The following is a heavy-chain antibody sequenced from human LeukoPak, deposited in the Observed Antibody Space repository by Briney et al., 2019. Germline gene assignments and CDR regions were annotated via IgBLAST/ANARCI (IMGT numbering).Heavy chain of an antibody. J-gene: IGHJ3*02. Sequence: GGSLRLSCAASGFTFTSYSMNWVRQAPGKGLEWVSSLSGTGRYIYYADLMKGRFTISRDNAKNSLYLQMNSLRAEDTAVYYCARSLRDAFDIWGQGTMVTVSS. CDR1: GFTFTSYS. CDR3: ARSLRDAFDI. CDR2: LSGTGRYI. V-gene: IGHV3-21*06.